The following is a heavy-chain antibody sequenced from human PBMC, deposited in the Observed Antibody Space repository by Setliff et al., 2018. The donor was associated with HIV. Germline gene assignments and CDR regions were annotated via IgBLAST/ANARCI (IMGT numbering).Heavy chain of an antibody. Sequence: PSETLSLTCTVSGGSISSGSYHWSWIRQPAGKGLEWIGHIYTSGSTKYNPSLKSRVTISVDKARDQFSLKLSSVTAADTAVYFCARHDNYDNGGYYNLYYFDSWGPGTLVTVSS. CDR2: IYTSGST. CDR1: GGSISSGSYH. V-gene: IGHV4-61*09. J-gene: IGHJ4*02. D-gene: IGHD3-22*01. CDR3: ARHDNYDNGGYYNLYYFDS.